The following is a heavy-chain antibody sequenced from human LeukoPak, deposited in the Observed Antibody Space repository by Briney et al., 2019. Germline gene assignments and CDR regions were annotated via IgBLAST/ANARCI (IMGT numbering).Heavy chain of an antibody. V-gene: IGHV5-51*01. D-gene: IGHD2-15*01. CDR3: ARRVGGSTYYEFDY. CDR2: IYPGDSDI. Sequence: GESLKISCKDSGYRFSSYWIAWVRQMPGKGLEYIGIIYPGDSDIRYSPSFQGHVTISADKSISTAYLQWSSLKASDTAMYYCARRVGGSTYYEFDYWGQGTLVTVSS. CDR1: GYRFSSYW. J-gene: IGHJ4*02.